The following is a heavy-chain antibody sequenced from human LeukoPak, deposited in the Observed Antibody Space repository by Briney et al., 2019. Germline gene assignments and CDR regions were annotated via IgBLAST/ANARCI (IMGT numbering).Heavy chain of an antibody. CDR3: ARGVLRYFDWFFFFDI. CDR1: GFTFSSYW. CDR2: IKQDGSEK. J-gene: IGHJ3*02. D-gene: IGHD3-9*01. Sequence: PGGSLRLSCAASGFTFSSYWMSWVRQAPGKGLEWVANIKQDGSEKYYVDSVKGRFTISRDNAKNSQYLQMNSLRAEDTAVYYCARGVLRYFDWFFFFDIWGQGTMVTVSS. V-gene: IGHV3-7*01.